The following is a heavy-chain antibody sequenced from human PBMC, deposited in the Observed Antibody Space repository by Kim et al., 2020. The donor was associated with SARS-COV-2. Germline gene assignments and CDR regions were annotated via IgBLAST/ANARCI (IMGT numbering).Heavy chain of an antibody. V-gene: IGHV3-30*18. CDR2: ISYDGNNK. J-gene: IGHJ6*02. CDR3: AKDQYRTVTIRYYYGMDV. CDR1: GFTFSSYG. Sequence: GESLKISCAASGFTFSSYGMHWVRQAPGKGLEWVAVISYDGNNKYYADSVKGRFTISRDNIRDTLYLQMNSLRTEDTAVYYCAKDQYRTVTIRYYYGMDVWGQGTTVTVSS. D-gene: IGHD4-17*01.